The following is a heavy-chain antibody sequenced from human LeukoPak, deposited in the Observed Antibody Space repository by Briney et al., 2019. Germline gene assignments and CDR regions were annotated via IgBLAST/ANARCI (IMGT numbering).Heavy chain of an antibody. CDR3: ARGSGYCSSTSCYYYYYYMDV. Sequence: ASVKVSCKASGGTFSSYAISWVRQAPGQGLEWMGGIIPIFGTASYAQKFQGRVTITADESTSTAYMELSSLRSEDTAVYYCARGSGYCSSTSCYYYYYYMDVWGKGTTVTVSS. V-gene: IGHV1-69*13. CDR1: GGTFSSYA. J-gene: IGHJ6*03. CDR2: IIPIFGTA. D-gene: IGHD2-2*01.